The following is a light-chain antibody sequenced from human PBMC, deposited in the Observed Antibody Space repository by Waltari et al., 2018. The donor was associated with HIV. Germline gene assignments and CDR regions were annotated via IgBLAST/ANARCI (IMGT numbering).Light chain of an antibody. CDR3: LQHNSYPYT. Sequence: DIQMTQSRSSLSASIGDTVTITCRASQGIGIDLGWYQQRPGKAPNRLVYAASGVQTGVPPRFSGSGSGTDFTLTISSLQPEDFATYYWLQHNSYPYTVGQGTKLEIK. V-gene: IGKV1-17*01. CDR2: AAS. J-gene: IGKJ2*01. CDR1: QGIGID.